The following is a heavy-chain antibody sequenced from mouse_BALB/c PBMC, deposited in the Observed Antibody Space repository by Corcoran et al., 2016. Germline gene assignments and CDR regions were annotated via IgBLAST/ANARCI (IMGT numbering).Heavy chain of an antibody. D-gene: IGHD2-1*01. CDR2: ISYDGSN. J-gene: IGHJ1*01. Sequence: DVQLQESGPVLVKPSQSLSLTCSVTGYSITSGYYWNWIRQFPGNKLEWMGYISYDGSNNYNPSLKNRISITRDTSKNQFFLKLNSVTTEDTATYYCASGNYWYFDVWGAGTTVTVSS. CDR1: GYSITSGYY. CDR3: ASGNYWYFDV. V-gene: IGHV3-6*02.